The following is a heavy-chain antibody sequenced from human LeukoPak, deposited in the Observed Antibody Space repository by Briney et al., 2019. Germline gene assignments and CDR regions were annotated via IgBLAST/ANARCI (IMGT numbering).Heavy chain of an antibody. CDR1: GGSFSGYY. V-gene: IGHV4-34*01. Sequence: SETLSLTCAVYGGSFSGYYWSWIRQPPGKGLEWIGEINHSGSTNYNPSLKSRVTISVDTSKNQFSLKLSSVTAADTAVYYCARGYSSGSYYYYYYGMDVWGQGTTVTVSS. CDR3: ARGYSSGSYYYYYYGMDV. CDR2: INHSGST. J-gene: IGHJ6*02. D-gene: IGHD6-19*01.